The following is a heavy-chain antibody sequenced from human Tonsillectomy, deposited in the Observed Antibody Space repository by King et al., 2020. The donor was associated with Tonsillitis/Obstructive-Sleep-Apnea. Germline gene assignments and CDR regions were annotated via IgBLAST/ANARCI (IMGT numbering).Heavy chain of an antibody. J-gene: IGHJ5*02. CDR3: ARHSLDDFWSGHSNWFDP. CDR1: GGSISSYY. D-gene: IGHD3-3*01. CDR2: IYYSGST. Sequence: VQLQESGPGLVKPSETLSLTCTVSGGSISSYYWSWIRQPPGKGLEWIGYIYYSGSTNYNPSLKSRVTISVDTSKNQFSLKLSSVTAADTAVYYCARHSLDDFWSGHSNWFDPWGQGTLVTVSS. V-gene: IGHV4-59*08.